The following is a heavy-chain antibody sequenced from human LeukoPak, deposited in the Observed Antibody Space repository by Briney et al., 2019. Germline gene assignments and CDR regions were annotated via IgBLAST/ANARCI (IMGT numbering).Heavy chain of an antibody. J-gene: IGHJ4*02. CDR2: IYPGDSDT. CDR3: ARPPYYYDSSGYYYVGY. V-gene: IGHV5-51*01. D-gene: IGHD3-22*01. CDR1: GYSFTSYW. Sequence: GESLKISCKGSGYSFTSYWIGWVCQMPGKGLEWMGNIYPGDSDTRYSPSFQGQVTISADKSISTAYLQWSSLKASDTAMYYCARPPYYYDSSGYYYVGYWGQGTLVTVSS.